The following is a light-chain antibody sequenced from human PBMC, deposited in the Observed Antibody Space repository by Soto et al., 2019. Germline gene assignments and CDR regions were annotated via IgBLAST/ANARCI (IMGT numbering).Light chain of an antibody. V-gene: IGKV1-5*01. CDR1: QTIGRW. CDR3: QQYNSYSRT. J-gene: IGKJ1*01. Sequence: DIQMTQSRATLSASVGDRVIITCRASQTIGRWLAWYQQKQGKPPKLLMFAASTLESGVPSRFSGSGSGTELSLTISSLQPDDFATYYCQQYNSYSRTFGQGTKVEIK. CDR2: AAS.